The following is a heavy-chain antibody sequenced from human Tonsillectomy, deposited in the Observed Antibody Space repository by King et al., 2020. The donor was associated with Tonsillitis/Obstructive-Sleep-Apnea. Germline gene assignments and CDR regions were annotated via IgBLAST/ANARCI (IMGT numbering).Heavy chain of an antibody. CDR1: GFTFSDYY. V-gene: IGHV3-11*05. D-gene: IGHD2-2*02. CDR2: ISSGSSYT. J-gene: IGHJ4*02. Sequence: VQLVESGGGLVKPGGSLRLSCAASGFTFSDYYMSWIRQAPGKGLEWVSYISSGSSYTNYADSVKGRFTISRDNAKNSLYLQMNSLRAEDTAVYYCATPYTNTSPFDYWGRGTLVTVSS. CDR3: ATPYTNTSPFDY.